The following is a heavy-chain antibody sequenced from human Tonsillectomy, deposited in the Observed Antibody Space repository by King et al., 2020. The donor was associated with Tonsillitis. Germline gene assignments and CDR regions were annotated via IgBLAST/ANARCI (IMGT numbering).Heavy chain of an antibody. D-gene: IGHD3-22*01. J-gene: IGHJ4*02. V-gene: IGHV3-7*03. CDR3: ATGGESSGFPPSHY. CDR1: GFSFSANW. CDR2: IKEDGSEK. Sequence: VQLVESGGGLVQPGGSLRLSCAVSGFSFSANWMTWVRQTPNKGLEWVANIKEDGSEKYYVDSVKGRFTISRDNAKNSVYLQMNSLRAEDTAVYYCATGGESSGFPPSHYWGQGTLVTVSS.